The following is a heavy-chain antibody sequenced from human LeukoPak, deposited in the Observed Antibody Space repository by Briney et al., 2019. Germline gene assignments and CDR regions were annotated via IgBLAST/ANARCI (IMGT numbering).Heavy chain of an antibody. CDR1: GFTFTNYL. CDR2: IAPNVDTT. J-gene: IGHJ4*02. Sequence: ASVTVSCKSFGFTFTNYLLHWVRQAPGQGLEWVGRIAPNVDTTNYAQKFRGRVTMTRDTSTSTVYMELSSLRSDDTAIYYCVREESGGYFDYWGQGTLVTVSS. CDR3: VREESGGYFDY. V-gene: IGHV1-46*01. D-gene: IGHD3-22*01.